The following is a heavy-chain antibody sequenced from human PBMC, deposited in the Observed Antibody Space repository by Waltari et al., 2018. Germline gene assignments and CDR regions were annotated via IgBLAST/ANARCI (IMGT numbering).Heavy chain of an antibody. J-gene: IGHJ4*02. V-gene: IGHV1-8*03. D-gene: IGHD4-4*01. CDR2: MSPNSANT. CDR3: ARGYSNYAPLDY. Sequence: QVQLVQSGAELKKLGASVTVSCKASGYTFTSYDINRVRQATGQGLERMGWMSPNSANTGYAQKFQGRVTITRNTSISTAYMELSSLRSEDTAVYYCARGYSNYAPLDYWGQGTLVTVSS. CDR1: GYTFTSYD.